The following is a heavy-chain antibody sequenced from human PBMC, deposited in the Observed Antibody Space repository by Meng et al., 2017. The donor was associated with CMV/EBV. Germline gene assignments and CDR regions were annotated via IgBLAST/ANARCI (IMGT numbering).Heavy chain of an antibody. V-gene: IGHV1-2*02. Sequence: ASVKVSCKTSGYTFTGHFFHWIRQAPGQGLEWMGWIMPASGNTHYAQAFQGRVTLTTDTSISTAYMELSGLTSDDTAVYHCARDHNWGPDYWGQGTLVTVSS. CDR3: ARDHNWGPDY. J-gene: IGHJ4*02. D-gene: IGHD1-1*01. CDR1: GYTFTGHF. CDR2: IMPASGNT.